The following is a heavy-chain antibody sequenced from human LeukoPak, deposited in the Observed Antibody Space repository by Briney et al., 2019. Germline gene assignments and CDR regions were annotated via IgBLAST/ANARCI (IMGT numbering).Heavy chain of an antibody. V-gene: IGHV4-39*01. D-gene: IGHD2-2*01. CDR2: IYYSGTT. J-gene: IGHJ4*02. CDR3: ARRLEIATAMDY. Sequence: SETLSLTCTVSGGSINSAGYFWDWIRQPPGKGLEWIGTIYYSGTTYYSPSLKSRVTMSVDMSKSQLSLNVSSVTAADTAVYYCARRLEIATAMDYWGQGILVTVSS. CDR1: GGSINSAGYF.